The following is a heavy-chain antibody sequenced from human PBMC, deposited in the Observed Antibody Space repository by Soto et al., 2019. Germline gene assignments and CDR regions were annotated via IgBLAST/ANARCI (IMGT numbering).Heavy chain of an antibody. CDR3: ARVGHWVPYYYHSSHSKFENWFDI. J-gene: IGHJ5*02. CDR1: GGSISSICY. V-gene: IGHV4-38-2*02. Sequence: PSETLSLTCTVSGGSISSICYCCCRRQPPGEWLEWILSIYHGVSTYYNPSLNSGVTLSIDMTNNQDSLILNSVTASDTAVYYCARVGHWVPYYYHSSHSKFENWFDIWGQGTLVT. CDR2: IYHGVST. D-gene: IGHD3-22*01.